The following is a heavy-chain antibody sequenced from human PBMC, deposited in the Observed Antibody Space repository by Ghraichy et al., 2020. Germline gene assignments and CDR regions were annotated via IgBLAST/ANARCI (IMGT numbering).Heavy chain of an antibody. Sequence: GGSLRLSCAASGFTFGRYAMTWVRQAPGKGLEWVSGISSSGDRTWYADSVQGRFTISRDNSKNTLSVQMNSLRAEDTAVYYCAKDFNIEAAGRSFQYWGQGTLVTVSS. CDR3: AKDFNIEAAGRSFQY. CDR1: GFTFGRYA. V-gene: IGHV3-23*01. CDR2: ISSSGDRT. D-gene: IGHD6-13*01. J-gene: IGHJ1*01.